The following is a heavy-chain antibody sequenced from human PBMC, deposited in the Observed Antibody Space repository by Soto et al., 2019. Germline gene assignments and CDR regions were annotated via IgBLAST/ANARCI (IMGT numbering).Heavy chain of an antibody. V-gene: IGHV1-2*04. CDR1: GYTFTGYY. CDR3: ARASLVATMTPLWGMDV. Sequence: QVQLVQSGAEVKKPGASVKVSCKASGYTFTGYYMHWVRQAPGQGLEWMGWINPNSGGTKYAQKFQGWVTMTRDTSISTAYMELSRLRSDDTAVYYCARASLVATMTPLWGMDVWGQGTTVTVSS. D-gene: IGHD5-12*01. J-gene: IGHJ6*02. CDR2: INPNSGGT.